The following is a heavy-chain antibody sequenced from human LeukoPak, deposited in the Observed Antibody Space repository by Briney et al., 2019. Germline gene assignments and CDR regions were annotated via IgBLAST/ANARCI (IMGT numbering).Heavy chain of an antibody. J-gene: IGHJ5*02. CDR1: GYTFTNID. Sequence: GASVTLSFTASGYTFTNIDINWVRQGHGQGMGWVGWMNPNRGSTGYAQKFQGRFTMTRNTSIGTAYMELSSLGSDDTAVYYCARAILGMIIRAFDPWGQGTLVTVSS. CDR3: ARAILGMIIRAFDP. CDR2: MNPNRGST. V-gene: IGHV1-8*02. D-gene: IGHD3-3*01.